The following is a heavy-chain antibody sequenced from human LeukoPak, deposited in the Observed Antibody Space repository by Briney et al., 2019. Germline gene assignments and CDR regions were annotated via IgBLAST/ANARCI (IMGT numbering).Heavy chain of an antibody. CDR3: AVAPIVVVVAADLYYYYYGMDV. D-gene: IGHD2-15*01. V-gene: IGHV3-23*01. Sequence: GGSLRLSCVASGFTFNNYAMSWVRQAPGKGLEWVSSISGSGPSTDYTDAVKGRFIISRDKSKNTLHLQMNRLRAEDTALYYCAVAPIVVVVAADLYYYYYGMDVWGQGTTVTVSS. CDR2: ISGSGPST. J-gene: IGHJ6*02. CDR1: GFTFNNYA.